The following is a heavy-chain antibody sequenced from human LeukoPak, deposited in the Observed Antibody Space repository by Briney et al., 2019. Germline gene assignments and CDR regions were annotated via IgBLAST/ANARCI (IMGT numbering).Heavy chain of an antibody. Sequence: SETLSLTCTVSGGSISSSDYYWDWIRQPPGKGLEWIGNIYYSGSTYSNPSLKSRVTISVDTSKHQFSLKLSSVTAADTAVYYCARGLSSSWYSFDYWGQGTLVTVSS. D-gene: IGHD6-13*01. V-gene: IGHV4-39*07. CDR3: ARGLSSSWYSFDY. CDR1: GGSISSSDYY. CDR2: IYYSGST. J-gene: IGHJ4*02.